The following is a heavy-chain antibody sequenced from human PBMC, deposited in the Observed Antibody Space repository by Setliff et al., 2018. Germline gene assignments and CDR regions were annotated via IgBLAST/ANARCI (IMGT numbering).Heavy chain of an antibody. CDR2: ISHTGST. CDR1: GYSIRSGYN. J-gene: IGHJ4*02. D-gene: IGHD3-3*01. V-gene: IGHV4-38-2*01. Sequence: SETLSLTCRVSGYSIRSGYNWGWIRQSPGKGLEWIASISHTGSTDYNPSLESQITISSDTSRNQFSLKVNSVTAADTAVYYCARRTEYYNFWSGYYDYWGQGTLVTVSS. CDR3: ARRTEYYNFWSGYYDY.